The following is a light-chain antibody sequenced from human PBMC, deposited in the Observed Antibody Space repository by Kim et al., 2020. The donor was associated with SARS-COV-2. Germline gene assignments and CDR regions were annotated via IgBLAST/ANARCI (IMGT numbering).Light chain of an antibody. CDR1: QSVSSN. J-gene: IGKJ2*03. Sequence: TLSGAPGETAPPTCRDSQSVSSNVDWYQQKPGQAPRLLIYGASTRATGIPARFSGSGSGTEFTLTISSLQSEDFAVYYCQQFYSFGQGTKLEI. CDR2: GAS. CDR3: QQFYS. V-gene: IGKV3-15*01.